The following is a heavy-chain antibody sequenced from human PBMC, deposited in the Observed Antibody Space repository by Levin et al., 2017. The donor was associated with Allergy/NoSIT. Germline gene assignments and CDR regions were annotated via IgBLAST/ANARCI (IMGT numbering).Heavy chain of an antibody. D-gene: IGHD3-3*02. CDR1: ELTFTTYA. CDR2: ISFDGNNK. Sequence: GESLKISCVASELTFTTYAIHWVRQAPGKGLQWVAVISFDGNNKFYADSVEGRFTVSRDNSKNTLFLQMNNLRVEDTALYYCTRDDKAFTNFDYWGQGTLVTVSS. V-gene: IGHV3-30-3*01. J-gene: IGHJ4*02. CDR3: TRDDKAFTNFDY.